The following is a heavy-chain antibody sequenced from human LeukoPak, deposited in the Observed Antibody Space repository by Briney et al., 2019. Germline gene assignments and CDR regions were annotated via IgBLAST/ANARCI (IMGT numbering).Heavy chain of an antibody. CDR3: VRQRLWSDL. J-gene: IGHJ5*02. D-gene: IGHD4/OR15-4a*01. CDR1: NVSITQPHHY. V-gene: IGHV4-39*01. Sequence: SETLSLTCTVSNVSITQPHHYWGWLRQPPGKGLEWIGNVHYDGYSYYNPSLRGRVSIPIDTSKKQFALNVNSLTAADTAVYYCVRQRLWSDLWGQGALVIVSS. CDR2: VHYDGYS.